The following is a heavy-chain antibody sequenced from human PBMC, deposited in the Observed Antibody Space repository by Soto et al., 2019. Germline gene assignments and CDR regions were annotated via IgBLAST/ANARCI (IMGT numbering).Heavy chain of an antibody. D-gene: IGHD6-19*01. V-gene: IGHV3-30*18. CDR2: ISYDGSNK. J-gene: IGHJ3*02. Sequence: GGSLRLSCAASGFTFSSYGMHWVRQAPGKGLEWVAVISYDGSNKYYADSVKGRFTISRDNSKNTLYLQMNSLRAEDTAVYYCAKVLRSSGWYNDAFDIWGQGTMVTVSS. CDR1: GFTFSSYG. CDR3: AKVLRSSGWYNDAFDI.